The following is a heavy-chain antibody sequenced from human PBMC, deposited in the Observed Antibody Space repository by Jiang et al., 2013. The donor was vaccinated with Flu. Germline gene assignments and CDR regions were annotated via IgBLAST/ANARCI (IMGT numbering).Heavy chain of an antibody. Sequence: VQSGAEVKRPGSSVKVPCTASGGTFNSYVINWVRQSPGLGFEWMGRIIPVFGTSNYAQKFQGRTTFTADKSTSTAFMELRDLTSEDTAVYFCASGRVEATTSAYYTYAVNVWGPGTTVVVSS. CDR1: GGTFNSYV. V-gene: IGHV1-69*06. J-gene: IGHJ6*02. D-gene: IGHD5-24*01. CDR2: IIPVFGTS. CDR3: ASGRVEATTSAYYTYAVNV.